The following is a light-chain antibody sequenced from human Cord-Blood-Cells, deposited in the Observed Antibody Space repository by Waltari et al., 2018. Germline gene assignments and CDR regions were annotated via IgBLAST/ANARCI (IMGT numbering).Light chain of an antibody. CDR2: EVS. J-gene: IGLJ2*01. CDR1: SSDVGGYNY. Sequence: QSALTQPPSASGSPGQSVTISCTGPSSDVGGYNYVSWYHQHPGKAPKLMIYEVSKQPSGVPDRFSGSKSGNTASLTVSGLQAEDEADYYCSSYAGSNNFVVFGGGTKLTVL. V-gene: IGLV2-8*01. CDR3: SSYAGSNNFVV.